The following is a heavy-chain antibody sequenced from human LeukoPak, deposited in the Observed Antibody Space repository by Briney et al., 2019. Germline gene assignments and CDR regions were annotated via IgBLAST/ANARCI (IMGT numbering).Heavy chain of an antibody. D-gene: IGHD2-21*02. J-gene: IGHJ4*02. Sequence: ASVKVSCKASGYTFTSYGISWVRPAPGQGLEWMGRISAYNGNTNYAQKLQGRVTMTTDTSTSTAYMELRSLRSDDTAVYYCARGAAGDYYFDYWGQGTLVTVSS. CDR3: ARGAAGDYYFDY. V-gene: IGHV1-18*01. CDR1: GYTFTSYG. CDR2: ISAYNGNT.